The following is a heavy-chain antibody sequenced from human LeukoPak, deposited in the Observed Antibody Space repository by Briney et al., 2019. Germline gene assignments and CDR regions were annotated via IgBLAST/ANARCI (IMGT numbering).Heavy chain of an antibody. CDR2: INAGNGNT. J-gene: IGHJ4*02. CDR3: ARGGNYYGSGSSYFDY. V-gene: IGHV1-3*01. D-gene: IGHD3-10*01. Sequence: GASVKGSCKASGYTFTSYAMHWVRQAPGQRLEWMGWINAGNGNTKYSQKFQGRVTITRDTSASTAYMELSSLRSEDTAVYYCARGGNYYGSGSSYFDYWGQGTLVSVSS. CDR1: GYTFTSYA.